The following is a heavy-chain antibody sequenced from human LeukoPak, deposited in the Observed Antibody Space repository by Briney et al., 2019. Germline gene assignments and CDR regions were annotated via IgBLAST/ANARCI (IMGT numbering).Heavy chain of an antibody. D-gene: IGHD6-25*01. CDR1: GGSISSGGYY. CDR3: ASSIAAAGLDY. V-gene: IGHV4-31*03. CDR2: IYYSGST. J-gene: IGHJ4*02. Sequence: SETPSLTCTVSGGSISSGGYYWSWIRQHPGKGLEWIGYIYYSGSTYYNPSLKSRVTISVDTSKNQFSLKLSSVTAADTAVYYCASSIAAAGLDYWGQGTLVTVSS.